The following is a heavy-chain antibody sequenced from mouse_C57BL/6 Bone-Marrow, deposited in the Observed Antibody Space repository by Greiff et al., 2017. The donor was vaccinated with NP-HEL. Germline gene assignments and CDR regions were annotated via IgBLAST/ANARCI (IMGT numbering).Heavy chain of an antibody. CDR3: ARDPYYYGNWYFDV. V-gene: IGHV1-81*01. CDR2: IYPRSGNT. CDR1: GYTFTSYG. J-gene: IGHJ1*03. D-gene: IGHD1-1*01. Sequence: VKLQQSGAELARPGASVKLSCKASGYTFTSYGISWVKQRTGQGLEWIGEIYPRSGNTYYNEKFKGKATLTADKSSSTAYMELRSLTSEDSAVYFCARDPYYYGNWYFDVWGTGTTVTVSS.